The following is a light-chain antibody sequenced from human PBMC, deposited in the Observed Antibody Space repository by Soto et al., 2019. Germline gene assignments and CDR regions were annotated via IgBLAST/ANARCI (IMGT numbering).Light chain of an antibody. CDR3: QQYDTSPRT. J-gene: IGKJ1*01. CDR2: GAS. Sequence: EVMLTQSPGTLSLSPGERATLSCRASQSVSSNYFAWYQQKSGQAPRLLIYGASNRATGIPERFSGSGSGTDFTLTIRRLEPEDFAVYYCQQYDTSPRTFGQGTKVEFK. V-gene: IGKV3-20*01. CDR1: QSVSSNY.